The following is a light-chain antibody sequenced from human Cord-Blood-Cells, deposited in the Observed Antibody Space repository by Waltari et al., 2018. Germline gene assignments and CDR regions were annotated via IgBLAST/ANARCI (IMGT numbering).Light chain of an antibody. V-gene: IGLV2-11*01. J-gene: IGLJ2*01. Sequence: QSALTQPRSVSGSPGQSVPIPCTGTSSDVGGYNYVSWYQQHPGKAPKLMIYDVSKRPSGVPDRFSGSKSGNTASLTISGLQAEDEADYYCCSYAGSYTVFGGGTKLTVL. CDR1: SSDVGGYNY. CDR3: CSYAGSYTV. CDR2: DVS.